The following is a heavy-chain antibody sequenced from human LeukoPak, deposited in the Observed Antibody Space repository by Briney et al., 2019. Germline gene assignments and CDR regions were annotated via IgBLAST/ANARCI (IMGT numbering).Heavy chain of an antibody. D-gene: IGHD6-6*01. J-gene: IGHJ4*02. CDR2: IYYSGST. CDR3: ARSSRQLVHFDY. CDR1: GGSISSYY. Sequence: SETLSLTCTVSGGSISSYYWSWIRQPPGKGLEWIGYIYYSGSTNYNPSLKSRVTISVDTSKNQFSLKLNSVTAADTAVYYCARSSRQLVHFDYWGQGTLVTVSS. V-gene: IGHV4-59*01.